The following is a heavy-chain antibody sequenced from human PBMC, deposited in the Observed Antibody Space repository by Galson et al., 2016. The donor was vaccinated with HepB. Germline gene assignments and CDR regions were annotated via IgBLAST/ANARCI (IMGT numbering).Heavy chain of an antibody. CDR2: ISYDGSKT. Sequence: SLRLSCAASGFTFSTYAMHWVRQGPGKGLEWVAVISYDGSKTYYADSVKGRFTISRDNPKNTLFLQMNSLRAEDRAVYYCARDWSPRGKFCNGGSCQPDYWGQGTLVTVSS. V-gene: IGHV3-30*04. D-gene: IGHD2-15*01. J-gene: IGHJ4*02. CDR1: GFTFSTYA. CDR3: ARDWSPRGKFCNGGSCQPDY.